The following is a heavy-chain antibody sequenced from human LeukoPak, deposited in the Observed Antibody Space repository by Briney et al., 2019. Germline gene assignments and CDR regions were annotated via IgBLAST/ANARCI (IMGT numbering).Heavy chain of an antibody. D-gene: IGHD2-2*02. V-gene: IGHV1-69*04. CDR2: IIPILGIA. J-gene: IGHJ6*02. CDR3: AIFRGSAVVPAAIEYYYYYYGMDV. CDR1: GGTFSSYA. Sequence: SVKVSCKASGGTFSSYAISWVRQAPGQGLEWMGRIIPILGIANYAQKFQGSVTITADKSTSTAYMELSSLRSEDTAVYYCAIFRGSAVVPAAIEYYYYYYGMDVWGQGTTVTVSS.